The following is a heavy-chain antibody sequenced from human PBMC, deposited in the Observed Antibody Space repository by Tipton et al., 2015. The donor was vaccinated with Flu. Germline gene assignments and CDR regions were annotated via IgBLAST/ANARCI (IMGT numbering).Heavy chain of an antibody. CDR2: ITGSGDIP. CDR3: AKDRWFSSSDWKPDWNYFYLGMDV. Sequence: SLRLSCEASSGFTFTAYVLHWVRQAPGKGLEWISAITGSGDIPYYADSVRGRFTISKDNSRRTLSLQMNSLGADDTAVYYCAKDRWFSSSDWKPDWNYFYLGMDVWGQGTTVAVSS. J-gene: IGHJ6*02. CDR1: GFTFTAYV. D-gene: IGHD2-2*01. V-gene: IGHV3-23*01.